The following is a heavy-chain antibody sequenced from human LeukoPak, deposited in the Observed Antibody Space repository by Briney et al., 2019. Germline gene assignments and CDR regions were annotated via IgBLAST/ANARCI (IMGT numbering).Heavy chain of an antibody. V-gene: IGHV4-4*02. CDR2: MYLSGTT. D-gene: IGHD3-22*01. J-gene: IGHJ4*02. Sequence: SGTLSLTCTVSGDSINSLDLWSWVRQPPGQGLAWIGEMYLSGTTHSNPSVKSRVTISIDKSKNQFFLNLSSVTAADTAVYYCAGLVGRYSSGLYYYYFDYWGQGTLVTVSS. CDR1: GDSINSLDL. CDR3: AGLVGRYSSGLYYYYFDY.